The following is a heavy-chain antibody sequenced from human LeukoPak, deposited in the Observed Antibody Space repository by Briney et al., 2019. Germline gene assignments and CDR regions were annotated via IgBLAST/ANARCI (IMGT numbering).Heavy chain of an antibody. CDR3: ARDSSPHYSSPPNWFDP. V-gene: IGHV4-38-2*02. CDR1: GYSISSGYY. J-gene: IGHJ5*02. Sequence: SETLSLTCTVSGYSISSGYYWGWIRQPPGKGLEWIGSIYYSGSTYYNPSLKSRVTISVDTSMNQFSLKLSSVTAADTAVYYCARDSSPHYSSPPNWFDPWGQGTLVTVSS. CDR2: IYYSGST. D-gene: IGHD4-11*01.